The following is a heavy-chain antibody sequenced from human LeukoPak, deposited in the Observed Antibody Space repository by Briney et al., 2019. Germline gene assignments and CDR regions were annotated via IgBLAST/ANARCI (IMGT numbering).Heavy chain of an antibody. CDR3: ATAAAGTFDFDY. CDR2: FDPEDGET. CDR1: GYTLTELS. Sequence: ASVKVSCKVSGYTLTELSMHWVRQAPGKGREWMGGFDPEDGETIYAQKFQGRVTMTEDTSTDTAYMELSSLRSEDTAVYYCATAAAGTFDFDYWGQGTLVTVSS. J-gene: IGHJ4*02. D-gene: IGHD6-13*01. V-gene: IGHV1-24*01.